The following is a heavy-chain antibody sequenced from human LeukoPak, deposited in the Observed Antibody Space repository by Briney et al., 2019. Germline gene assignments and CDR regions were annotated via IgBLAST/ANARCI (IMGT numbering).Heavy chain of an antibody. V-gene: IGHV4-59*01. CDR1: GASITSYH. D-gene: IGHD3-16*01. J-gene: IGHJ4*02. Sequence: SETLSLTCTVSGASITSYHWSWIRQPPGKGLEWIGYIHYTGGTNYNPSLKSRVTISVDTSKSQFSLKLSSVTAAGTAVYYCARHDYGATRDYWGQGTLVTVSS. CDR3: ARHDYGATRDY. CDR2: IHYTGGT.